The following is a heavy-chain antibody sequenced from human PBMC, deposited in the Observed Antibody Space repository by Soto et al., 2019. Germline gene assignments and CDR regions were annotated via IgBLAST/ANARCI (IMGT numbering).Heavy chain of an antibody. V-gene: IGHV4-59*08. CDR3: ARLACSTTRCFTYFDY. CDR1: GGSISGYY. CDR2: IYSSGNT. Sequence: SETLSLTCTVPGGSISGYYWTWIRQPPGKGLEWIGYIYSSGNTNYNPSLQSRVTISVDTSKNQFSLKLSSVTAADTAVYYCARLACSTTRCFTYFDYWGQGALVTVSS. J-gene: IGHJ4*02. D-gene: IGHD2-2*02.